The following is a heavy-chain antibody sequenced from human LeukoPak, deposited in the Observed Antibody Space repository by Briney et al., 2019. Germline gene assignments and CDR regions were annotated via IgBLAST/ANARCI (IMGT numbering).Heavy chain of an antibody. V-gene: IGHV3-7*03. CDR2: INHNGNVN. CDR3: ARGGGLDV. D-gene: IGHD3-16*01. Sequence: GVSLRLSCAASGFTFSSYWMNWARQAPGKGLEWVTSINHNGNVNYYVDSVKGRFTISRDNAKNSLYLQMSNLRAEDTAVYFCARGGGLDVWGQGATVTVSS. CDR1: GFTFSSYW. J-gene: IGHJ6*02.